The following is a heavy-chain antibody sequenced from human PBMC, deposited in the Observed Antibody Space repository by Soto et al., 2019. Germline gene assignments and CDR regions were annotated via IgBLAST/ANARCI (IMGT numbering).Heavy chain of an antibody. V-gene: IGHV3-30-3*01. CDR2: ISYDGSNK. CDR3: ARDLASSLDY. Sequence: GGSLRLSCAASGFTFSSYAMHWVRQAPGKGLEWVAVISYDGSNKYYADSVKGRFTISRDNSKNTLYLQMNSLRAEDTAVYYCARDLASSLDYWGQGTLVTVSS. CDR1: GFTFSSYA. J-gene: IGHJ4*02. D-gene: IGHD3-3*02.